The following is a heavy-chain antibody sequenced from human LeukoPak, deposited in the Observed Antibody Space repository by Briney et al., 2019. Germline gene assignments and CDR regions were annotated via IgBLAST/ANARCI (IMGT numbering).Heavy chain of an antibody. CDR2: IIPILGTA. D-gene: IGHD6-19*01. CDR3: ASGAGYSSGWTKYNWFDP. J-gene: IGHJ5*02. V-gene: IGHV1-69*11. CDR1: GGTFSSYA. Sequence: SVKVSCKASGGTFSSYAISWVRQAPGQGLEWMGRIIPILGTANYAQKFQGRVTITADESTSTAYMELSSLRSEDTAVYYCASGAGYSSGWTKYNWFDPWGQGTLVTVSS.